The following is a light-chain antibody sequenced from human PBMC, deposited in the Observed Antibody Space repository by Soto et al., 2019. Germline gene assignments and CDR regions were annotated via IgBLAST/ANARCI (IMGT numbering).Light chain of an antibody. CDR2: GAS. Sequence: EIVMTQSPATLSVSPGERATLSCRASQSVSSNLAWYQQKPGQAPRLLIYGASTRATGIPARFSGSGSGTEFTLIISSLQSEDFAVYYCQQYNNWPHTFGQGTKLEI. V-gene: IGKV3-15*01. CDR1: QSVSSN. CDR3: QQYNNWPHT. J-gene: IGKJ2*01.